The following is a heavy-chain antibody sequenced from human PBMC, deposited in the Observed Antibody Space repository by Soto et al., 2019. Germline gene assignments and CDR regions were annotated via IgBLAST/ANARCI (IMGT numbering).Heavy chain of an antibody. CDR1: GGSISSGGYS. CDR2: IYHSGST. V-gene: IGHV4-30-2*01. J-gene: IGHJ5*02. D-gene: IGHD2-2*01. Sequence: SETLSLTCAVSGGSISSGGYSWSWIRQPPGKGLEWIGYIYHSGSTYYNPSLKSRVTISVDRSKNQFSLKLSSVTAADTAVYYCARAGYCSSTSCGPIDPWGQGTLVTVSS. CDR3: ARAGYCSSTSCGPIDP.